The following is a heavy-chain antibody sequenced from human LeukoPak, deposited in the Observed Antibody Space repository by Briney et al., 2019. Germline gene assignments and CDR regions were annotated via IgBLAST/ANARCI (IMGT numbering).Heavy chain of an antibody. V-gene: IGHV3-23*01. Sequence: GGSLRLSCAASGFTFSSYAMSWVRQAPGKGLEWVSAISGSGGSTYYADSEKGRFTISRDNSKNTLYLQMNSLRAEDTAVYYCAKDRDYGGNLYYYYGMDVWGQGTTVTVSS. CDR1: GFTFSSYA. CDR3: AKDRDYGGNLYYYYGMDV. J-gene: IGHJ6*02. D-gene: IGHD4-23*01. CDR2: ISGSGGST.